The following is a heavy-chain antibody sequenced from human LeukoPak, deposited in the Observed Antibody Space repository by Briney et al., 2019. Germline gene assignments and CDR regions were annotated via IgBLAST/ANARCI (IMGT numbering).Heavy chain of an antibody. J-gene: IGHJ5*02. CDR2: IYYNGYP. CDR3: ARSITMIRGWFDP. Sequence: SQTLSLTCTVSGASIRSGGDYWSWIRQHPGKGLEWIGYIYYNGYPYYNPSLKSRVTISVDTSKNQFSLKLSSVTAADTAVYYCARSITMIRGWFDPWGQGTLVTVSS. D-gene: IGHD3-10*01. CDR1: GASIRSGGDY. V-gene: IGHV4-31*03.